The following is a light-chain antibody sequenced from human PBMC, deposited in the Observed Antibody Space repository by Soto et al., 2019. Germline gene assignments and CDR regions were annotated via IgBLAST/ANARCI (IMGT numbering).Light chain of an antibody. CDR3: QQSLTMPLT. J-gene: IGKJ5*01. Sequence: DIPTTHSPACLSVSVWARFTNSDAASQSINNYLNWYQQKPGQAPKLLMRSASTLERGVPSRFSGSGSRTDFTLTITNLQPDDFATYYCQQSLTMPLTFGHGTRLETK. CDR1: QSINNY. V-gene: IGKV1-39*01. CDR2: SAS.